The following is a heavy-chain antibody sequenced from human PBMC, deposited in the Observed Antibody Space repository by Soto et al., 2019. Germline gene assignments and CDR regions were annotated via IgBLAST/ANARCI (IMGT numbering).Heavy chain of an antibody. J-gene: IGHJ3*02. CDR3: ASAGRYGGSDCYPCAFVI. CDR2: IWYEGLNI. CDR1: GFTFSTYG. Sequence: QVQLVESGGGVVQPGTSLRLSCAASGFTFSTYGMHWVRQTPGKGLEWVAIIWYEGLNIYYADSVKGRFTISRDDSKNTSYLNMNSLRPGDTAVYYCASAGRYGGSDCYPCAFVIWGQGTVVTVSS. D-gene: IGHD2-21*02. V-gene: IGHV3-33*01.